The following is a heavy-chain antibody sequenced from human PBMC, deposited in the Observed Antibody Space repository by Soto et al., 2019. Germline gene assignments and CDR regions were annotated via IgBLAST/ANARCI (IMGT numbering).Heavy chain of an antibody. V-gene: IGHV3-21*06. CDR1: GVTFTRYS. J-gene: IGHJ4*02. CDR2: ISSTTNDI. CDR3: ARESEDLTSNFDY. Sequence: EVQLVESGAGLVKPGGSLRLACAASGVTFTRYSMNWVRQAPGKGLGWVSSISSTTNDIYYGDSMKGRFTISRDNAKNALYLEMNILRAEDTAVYYCARESEDLTSNFDYWGQGNLVTVSS.